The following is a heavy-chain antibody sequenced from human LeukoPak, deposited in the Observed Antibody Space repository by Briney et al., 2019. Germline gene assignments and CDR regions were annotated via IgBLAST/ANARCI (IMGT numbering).Heavy chain of an antibody. CDR2: INHSGST. D-gene: IGHD3-3*01. V-gene: IGHV4-34*01. Sequence: SETLSLTCAVYGGSFSGYYWSWIRQPPGKGLEWIGEINHSGSTNYNPSLKSRVTISVDTSKNQFSLKLSSVTAADTAVYYCARGNSKRYYDFWSGYYTENYYYYYYYMDVWGKGTTVTVSS. CDR1: GGSFSGYY. J-gene: IGHJ6*03. CDR3: ARGNSKRYYDFWSGYYTENYYYYYYYMDV.